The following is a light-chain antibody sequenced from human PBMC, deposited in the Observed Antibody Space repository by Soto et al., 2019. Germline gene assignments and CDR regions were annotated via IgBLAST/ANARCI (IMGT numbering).Light chain of an antibody. CDR3: QSYDSSLSGFLI. CDR2: DNT. V-gene: IGLV1-40*01. J-gene: IGLJ2*01. Sequence: QSVLTQPPSVSGAPGERVTMSCTGSGSNIGSGYNVHWYQQLPETAPKLLIYDNTNRPSGVPDRFSASKSGTSASLAITGLQAEDEADYYCQSYDSSLSGFLIFGGGTKLTVL. CDR1: GSNIGSGYN.